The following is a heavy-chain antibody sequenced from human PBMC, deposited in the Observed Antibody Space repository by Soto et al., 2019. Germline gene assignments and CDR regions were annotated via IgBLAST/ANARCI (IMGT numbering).Heavy chain of an antibody. CDR3: ARDSGSYGAS. CDR2: ISTYNGNT. V-gene: IGHV1-18*04. CDR1: GYSFTSYV. D-gene: IGHD1-26*01. Sequence: ASVKVSCKASGYSFTSYVISWVRQAPGQGLQWMGWISTYNGNTNYSQKLQGRFTMTTDTSTSTAYMELRSLRSDDTAVYYCARDSGSYGASWGQGPLVPVSS. J-gene: IGHJ5*02.